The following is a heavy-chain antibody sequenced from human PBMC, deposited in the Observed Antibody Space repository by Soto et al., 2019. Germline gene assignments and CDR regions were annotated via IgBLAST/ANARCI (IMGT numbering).Heavy chain of an antibody. CDR2: INPGDSDT. D-gene: IGHD1-26*01. J-gene: IGHJ4*02. V-gene: IGHV5-51*01. CDR1: GYNFTNHW. Sequence: GGSLKISCSGSGYNFTNHWIAWVRQMPGNGLEWMAIINPGDSDTRYSPSFQGQVTISADRSINTAYMELRSLRSDDTAVYYCARKEHSGSYPASFDYWGQGTLVTVSS. CDR3: ARKEHSGSYPASFDY.